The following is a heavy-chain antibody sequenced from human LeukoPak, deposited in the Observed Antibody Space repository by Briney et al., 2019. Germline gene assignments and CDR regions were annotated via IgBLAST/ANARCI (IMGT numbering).Heavy chain of an antibody. V-gene: IGHV3-23*01. D-gene: IGHD1-7*01. Sequence: GGSLRLSCAASGFTFSTFVMTWVRQGPGKGLEWVSSIGESGGNTYYADSVKGRFTISRDNSKNTLYLQMNSLRDEDTAVYYCAKGRLRELNDCWGQGTLVTASS. CDR3: AKGRLRELNDC. CDR1: GFTFSTFV. J-gene: IGHJ4*02. CDR2: IGESGGNT.